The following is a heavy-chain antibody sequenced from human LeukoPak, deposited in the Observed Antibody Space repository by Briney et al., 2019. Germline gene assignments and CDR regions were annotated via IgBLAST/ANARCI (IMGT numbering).Heavy chain of an antibody. Sequence: SETLSLTCTVSGGSISSYYWSWIRQPPGKGLEWIGYIYYSGSTNYNPSLKSRVTISVDTSKNQFSLRLSSVTAADTAVYYCARRNCSGGSCYFDYWGQGALVTVSS. D-gene: IGHD2-15*01. V-gene: IGHV4-59*08. CDR3: ARRNCSGGSCYFDY. CDR2: IYYSGST. CDR1: GGSISSYY. J-gene: IGHJ4*02.